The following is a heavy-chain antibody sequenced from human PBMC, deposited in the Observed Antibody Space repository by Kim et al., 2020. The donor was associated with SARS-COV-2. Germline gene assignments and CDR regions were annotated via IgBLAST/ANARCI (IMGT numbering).Heavy chain of an antibody. CDR3: ARDRKLDY. Sequence: SGSTYYNPSLKSRVTISVDTSNNQCSLKLSSVTAADTAVYYCARDRKLDYWGQGTLVTVSS. J-gene: IGHJ4*02. CDR2: SGST. V-gene: IGHV4-30-2*04.